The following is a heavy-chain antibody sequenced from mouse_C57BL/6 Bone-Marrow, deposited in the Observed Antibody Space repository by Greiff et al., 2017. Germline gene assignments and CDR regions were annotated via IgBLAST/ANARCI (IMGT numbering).Heavy chain of an antibody. Sequence: VQLQQPGAELVKPGASVKLSCKASGYTFTSYWMHWVKQRPGQGLEWIGMIHPNSGSTNYNEKFKSKATMTVAKSSSTAYMQLSILTSEDSAVYYCARSRSYDGGFAYWGQGTLVTVSA. J-gene: IGHJ3*01. V-gene: IGHV1-64*01. CDR1: GYTFTSYW. CDR2: IHPNSGST. D-gene: IGHD2-3*01. CDR3: ARSRSYDGGFAY.